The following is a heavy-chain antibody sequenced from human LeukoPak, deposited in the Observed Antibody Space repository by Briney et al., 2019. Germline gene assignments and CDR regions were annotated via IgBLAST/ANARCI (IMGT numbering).Heavy chain of an antibody. CDR3: AAYCSSTSCYRGLDY. Sequence: PSETLSLTCTVSGGSISSYYWIWIRQPPGKGLEWIGYIYYSGSTNYNPSLKSRVTISVDTSKNQFSLKLSSVTAADTAVYYCAAYCSSTSCYRGLDYWGQGTLVAASS. D-gene: IGHD2-2*02. CDR2: IYYSGST. J-gene: IGHJ4*02. CDR1: GGSISSYY. V-gene: IGHV4-59*08.